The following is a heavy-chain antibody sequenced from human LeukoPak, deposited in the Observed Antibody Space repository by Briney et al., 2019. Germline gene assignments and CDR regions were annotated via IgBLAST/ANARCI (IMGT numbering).Heavy chain of an antibody. CDR3: AKGGGAAAGASPFDI. Sequence: GGSLRLSCAASGFTFSNYAMSWVRQAPGKGLEWVSGINSGGSTDYADSVKGRFTLSRDNSKNTLYLQMNSLRAEDTAVYYCAKGGGAAAGASPFDIWGQGTMVTVSS. CDR1: GFTFSNYA. CDR2: INSGGST. J-gene: IGHJ3*02. D-gene: IGHD6-13*01. V-gene: IGHV3-23*01.